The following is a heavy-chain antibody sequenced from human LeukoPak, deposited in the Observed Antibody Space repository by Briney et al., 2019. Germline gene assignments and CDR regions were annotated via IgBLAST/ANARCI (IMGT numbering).Heavy chain of an antibody. CDR1: GGSISSYY. Sequence: SETLSLTCTDSGGSISSYYWSWIRQPPGKGLEWIGYIYYSGSTNYNPSLKNRVTISVDTSKNQFSLKLSSVTAADTAVYYCANMWGRIWGQGTMVTVPS. V-gene: IGHV4-59*01. CDR3: ANMWGRI. CDR2: IYYSGST. J-gene: IGHJ3*02. D-gene: IGHD3-16*01.